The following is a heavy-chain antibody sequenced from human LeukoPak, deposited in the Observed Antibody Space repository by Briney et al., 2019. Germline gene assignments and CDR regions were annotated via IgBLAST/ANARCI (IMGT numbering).Heavy chain of an antibody. D-gene: IGHD4-17*01. J-gene: IGHJ4*02. CDR3: ARHLHSTVTTDGYFDY. CDR2: IYPGDSDT. Sequence: GESLKISCKGSGYSFISYWIGWVRQMPGKGLERMGIIYPGDSDTRYSPSFQGQVTISADKSISTAYLQWSSLRASDTALYYCARHLHSTVTTDGYFDYWGQGTLVTVSS. CDR1: GYSFISYW. V-gene: IGHV5-51*01.